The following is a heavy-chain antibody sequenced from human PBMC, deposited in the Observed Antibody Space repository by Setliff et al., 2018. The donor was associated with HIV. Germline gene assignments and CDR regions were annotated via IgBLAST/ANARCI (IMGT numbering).Heavy chain of an antibody. CDR2: ISHDGSSK. J-gene: IGHJ4*02. V-gene: IGHV3-30-3*02. CDR1: GFTFSSYA. D-gene: IGHD3-10*01. Sequence: GGSLRLSCAASGFTFSSYAVHWVRQAPGKGLEWVALISHDGSSKYYGDSVKGRFTISRDNSKNTLYLQMNSLRAEDTAVYYCAKDKGQKYADYWGQGTVVTV. CDR3: AKDKGQKYADY.